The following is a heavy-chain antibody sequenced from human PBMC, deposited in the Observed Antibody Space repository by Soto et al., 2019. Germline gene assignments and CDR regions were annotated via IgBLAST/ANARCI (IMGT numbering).Heavy chain of an antibody. D-gene: IGHD2-21*01. V-gene: IGHV3-33*06. CDR2: IWYDGSNK. CDR3: AYDTHPIPSINMGDSDY. J-gene: IGHJ4*02. CDR1: GFTFSSYG. Sequence: QVQLVESGGGVVQPGRSLRLSCAASGFTFSSYGMHWVRQAPGKGLEWVAVIWYDGSNKYYADSVKGRFTISRDNSKNTLYLQMNSLRDEDTAVYHRAYDTHPIPSINMGDSDYWGQGTLVTVSS.